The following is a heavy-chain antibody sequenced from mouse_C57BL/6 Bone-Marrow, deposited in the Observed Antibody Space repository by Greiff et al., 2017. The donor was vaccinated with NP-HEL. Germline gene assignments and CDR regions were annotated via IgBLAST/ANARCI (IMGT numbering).Heavy chain of an antibody. J-gene: IGHJ4*01. CDR1: GFTFSSYA. Sequence: EVMLVESGEGLVKPGGSLKLSCAASGFTFSSYAMSWVRQTPEKRLEWVAYISSGGDYIYYADTVKGRFTISRDNARNTLYLQMSSLKSEDTAMYYCTRDRCGTDYAMDDWGKGTSVTVSS. CDR2: ISSGGDYI. V-gene: IGHV5-9-1*02. D-gene: IGHD4-1*01. CDR3: TRDRCGTDYAMDD.